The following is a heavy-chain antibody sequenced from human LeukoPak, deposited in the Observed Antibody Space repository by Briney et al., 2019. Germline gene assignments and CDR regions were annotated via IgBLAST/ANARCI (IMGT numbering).Heavy chain of an antibody. J-gene: IGHJ3*02. Sequence: SETLSLTCAVYGGSFSGYYWSWIRQPPGKGLEWIGEINHSGSTNYNPSLKSRVTISVDTSKNQFSLTLSSVTAADTAVYYCAGNRDAYFLNAFYIWGQGTMVTVSS. CDR1: GGSFSGYY. D-gene: IGHD5-24*01. V-gene: IGHV4-34*01. CDR3: AGNRDAYFLNAFYI. CDR2: INHSGST.